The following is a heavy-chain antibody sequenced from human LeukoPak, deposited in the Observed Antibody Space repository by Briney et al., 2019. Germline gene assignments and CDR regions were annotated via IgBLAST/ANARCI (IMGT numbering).Heavy chain of an antibody. V-gene: IGHV3-48*02. CDR2: ITSSSSTI. CDR3: VRDPYGTVGATVDI. CDR1: GFTFSSYA. J-gene: IGHJ3*02. D-gene: IGHD1-26*01. Sequence: GGSLRLSCAASGFTFSSYAMNWVRQAPGKGLEWISFITSSSSTISYADSVKGRFIISRDNAKNSLYLQMNSLRDEDTAVCYCVRDPYGTVGATVDIWGQGTLVTVSS.